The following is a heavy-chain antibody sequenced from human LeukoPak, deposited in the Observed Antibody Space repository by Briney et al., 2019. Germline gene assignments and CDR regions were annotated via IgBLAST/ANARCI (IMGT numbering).Heavy chain of an antibody. Sequence: PGGSLRLSCAASGFTFSSYEVNWVRQAPGKGVEWVSYISSSGYNIHYADSVKGRFTISRDNTKNSLYLQMNTLTAEDTAVYFCARAPYYYDSSGYFQHWGQGTLVTVSS. CDR1: GFTFSSYE. CDR3: ARAPYYYDSSGYFQH. J-gene: IGHJ1*01. CDR2: ISSSGYNI. V-gene: IGHV3-48*03. D-gene: IGHD3-22*01.